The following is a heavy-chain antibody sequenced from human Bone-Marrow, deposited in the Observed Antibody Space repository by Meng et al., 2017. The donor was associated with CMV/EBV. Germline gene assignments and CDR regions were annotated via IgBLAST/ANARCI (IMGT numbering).Heavy chain of an antibody. V-gene: IGHV1-2*06. CDR2: INPNSGGT. J-gene: IGHJ4*02. CDR1: GDIFTGYY. D-gene: IGHD3-16*01. Sequence: ASVKVSCKAFGDIFTGYYIHWVRQAPGQGLEWMGRINPNSGGTDYAQKFQGRVTMTRDTSISTAYMELSRLRSDDTAVYYCARDGVGGYWGQGTLVTVSS. CDR3: ARDGVGGY.